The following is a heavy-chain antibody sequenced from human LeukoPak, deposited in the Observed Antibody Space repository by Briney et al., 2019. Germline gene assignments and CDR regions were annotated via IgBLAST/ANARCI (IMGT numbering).Heavy chain of an antibody. Sequence: PGRSLRLSCAASGFTFSSYGMHWVRQAPGKGLEWVAVISYDGSDKYYADPVKGRFTISRDNSKNTPYLQMNSLRAEDTAVYYCAKGRSTGWFGEWLDHWGQGTLVTVSS. D-gene: IGHD3-10*01. V-gene: IGHV3-30*18. CDR2: ISYDGSDK. J-gene: IGHJ4*02. CDR1: GFTFSSYG. CDR3: AKGRSTGWFGEWLDH.